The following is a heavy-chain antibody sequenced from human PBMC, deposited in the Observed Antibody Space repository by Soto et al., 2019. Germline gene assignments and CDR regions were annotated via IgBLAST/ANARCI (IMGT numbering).Heavy chain of an antibody. Sequence: GASVKVSCKASGGTFSSYAISWVRQAPGQGLEWMGGIIPIFGTANYAQKFQGRVTITADKSTSTAYMELSSLRSEDTAVYYCARGRVAVAGRGFGIYYFDYWGQGTLVNVSS. CDR1: GGTFSSYA. J-gene: IGHJ4*02. CDR3: ARGRVAVAGRGFGIYYFDY. V-gene: IGHV1-69*06. CDR2: IIPIFGTA. D-gene: IGHD6-19*01.